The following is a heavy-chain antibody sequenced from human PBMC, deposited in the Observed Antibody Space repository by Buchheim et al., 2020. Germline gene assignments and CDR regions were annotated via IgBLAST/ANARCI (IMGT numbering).Heavy chain of an antibody. Sequence: QVQLQESGPGLVKPSETLSLTCTVSGGSISSYYWSWIRQPPGKGLEWIGYIYYSGSTNYNPSLKSRVTISVDPSKNQFSLKLSPVTAADTAVYYCARATPYCSSTSCYNPYYYGMDVWGQGTT. CDR1: GGSISSYY. CDR3: ARATPYCSSTSCYNPYYYGMDV. CDR2: IYYSGST. V-gene: IGHV4-59*01. J-gene: IGHJ6*02. D-gene: IGHD2-2*02.